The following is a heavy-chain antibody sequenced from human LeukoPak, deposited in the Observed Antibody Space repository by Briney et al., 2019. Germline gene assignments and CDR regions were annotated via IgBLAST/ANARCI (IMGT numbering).Heavy chain of an antibody. D-gene: IGHD6-13*01. CDR2: IRSKAYGGTT. CDR3: TRDKIAAAGDY. J-gene: IGHJ4*02. CDR1: GFTFSSSA. V-gene: IGHV3-49*04. Sequence: GGSLRLSCAASGFTFSSSAMSWVRQAPGKGLEWVGFIRSKAYGGTTEYAASVKGRFTISRDDSKSIAYLQMNSLKTEDTAVYYCTRDKIAAAGDYWGQGTLVTVSS.